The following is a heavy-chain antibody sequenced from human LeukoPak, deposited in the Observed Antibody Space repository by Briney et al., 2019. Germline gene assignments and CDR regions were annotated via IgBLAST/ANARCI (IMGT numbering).Heavy chain of an antibody. J-gene: IGHJ2*01. CDR2: INHSGST. D-gene: IGHD2-21*01. V-gene: IGHV4-34*01. CDR3: ANSRFLIWYFDL. Sequence: SETLSLTCAVYGGSFSGYYWSWIRQPPGKGLEWIGEINHSGSTKYNPSLKSRVTISVDTSKNQFSLKLSSVTAADTAVYYCANSRFLIWYFDLWGRGTLVTVSS. CDR1: GGSFSGYY.